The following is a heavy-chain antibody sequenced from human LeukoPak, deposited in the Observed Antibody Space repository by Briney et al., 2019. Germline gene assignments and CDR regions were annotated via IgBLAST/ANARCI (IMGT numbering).Heavy chain of an antibody. Sequence: PGGSLRLSCAASRFTFSSYSLNWVRQAPGKGLEWVSYISSSSATIYYADSVKGRFTISRDNAKNSLYLQMNSLRAEDTAVYYCARGGHSSSWSGQGDLDYWGQGTLVTVSS. CDR2: ISSSSATI. V-gene: IGHV3-48*04. CDR3: ARGGHSSSWSGQGDLDY. CDR1: RFTFSSYS. D-gene: IGHD6-13*01. J-gene: IGHJ4*02.